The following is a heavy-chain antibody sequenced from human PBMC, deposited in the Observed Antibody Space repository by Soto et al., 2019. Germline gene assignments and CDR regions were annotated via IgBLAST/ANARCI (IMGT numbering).Heavy chain of an antibody. CDR2: IYYSGST. CDR1: GGSISSYY. V-gene: IGHV4-59*08. D-gene: IGHD6-13*01. Sequence: SETLSLTCTVSGGSISSYYWSWIRQPPGKGLEWIGYIYYSGSTNYNPSLKSRVTISVDTSKNQFSLKLSSVTAADTSVYYCARGELEQLLVSFFDYWGQGTLVTVSS. CDR3: ARGELEQLLVSFFDY. J-gene: IGHJ4*02.